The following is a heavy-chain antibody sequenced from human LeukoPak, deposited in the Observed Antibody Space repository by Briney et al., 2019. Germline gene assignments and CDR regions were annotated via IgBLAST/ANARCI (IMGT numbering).Heavy chain of an antibody. CDR3: ARGRYSYGPQNYDYMDV. Sequence: PSETLSLTCTVSGVSISSYFWSWIRQSAGKGLEWIGRIYTSGSTYYNPSLKSRVSMSVDTSKNQFSLKLSPVTAADTAVYYCARGRYSYGPQNYDYMDVWGKGTTVTISS. V-gene: IGHV4-4*07. J-gene: IGHJ6*03. CDR1: GVSISSYF. D-gene: IGHD5-18*01. CDR2: IYTSGST.